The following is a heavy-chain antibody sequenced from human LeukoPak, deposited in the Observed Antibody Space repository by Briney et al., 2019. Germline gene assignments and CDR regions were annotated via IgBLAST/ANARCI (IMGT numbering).Heavy chain of an antibody. D-gene: IGHD4-17*01. V-gene: IGHV4-61*02. Sequence: SQTLSLTCTVSGGSISSISYYWSWIRQPAGKGLEWIGRIYGSGSTNYNPSLKSRITISVDTSKNQFSLKLCSVTAMDTAMYYCASSVTTSDWYFDLWGRGTLVTVSS. J-gene: IGHJ2*01. CDR1: GGSISSISYY. CDR2: IYGSGST. CDR3: ASSVTTSDWYFDL.